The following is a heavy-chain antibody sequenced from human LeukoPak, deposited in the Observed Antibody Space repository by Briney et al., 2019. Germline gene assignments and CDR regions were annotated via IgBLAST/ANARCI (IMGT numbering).Heavy chain of an antibody. CDR2: IRSDGSNS. CDR1: GFTFSTYW. Sequence: GGSLRLSCAASGFTFSTYWMHWVRQAPGTGLVWVSRIRSDGSNSNYADCVKGRFTISRDNAKNTLYLQMNSLRAEDTAVYYCARVGLHASIAVAAPHYYYGMDVWGQGTTVTVSS. J-gene: IGHJ6*02. D-gene: IGHD6-19*01. V-gene: IGHV3-74*01. CDR3: ARVGLHASIAVAAPHYYYGMDV.